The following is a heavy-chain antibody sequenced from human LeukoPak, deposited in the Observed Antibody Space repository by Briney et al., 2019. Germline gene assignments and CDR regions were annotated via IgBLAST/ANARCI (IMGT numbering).Heavy chain of an antibody. CDR2: IWYDGSNK. CDR1: GFTFSSYA. V-gene: IGHV3-33*08. D-gene: IGHD6-13*01. CDR3: AREAAASNWFDP. J-gene: IGHJ5*02. Sequence: GGSLRLSCAASGFTFSSYAMHWVRQAPGKGLEWVAVIWYDGSNKYYADSVKGRFTISRDNSKNTLYLQMNSLRAEDTAVYYCAREAAASNWFDPWGQGTLVTVSS.